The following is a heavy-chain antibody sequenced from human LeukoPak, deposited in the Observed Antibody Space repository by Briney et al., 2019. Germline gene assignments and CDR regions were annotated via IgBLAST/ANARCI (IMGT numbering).Heavy chain of an antibody. J-gene: IGHJ6*03. D-gene: IGHD6-19*01. CDR1: GFTFSGSA. CDR3: FISEAVPRSQNYYSYMDV. Sequence: GGSLRLSCAASGFTFSGSAIHWVRQASGKGLEWVGRIRTKGNNYATTHAASVKGRFTISRDDSKNTACLQMSSLKIEDTAVYYCFISEAVPRSQNYYSYMDVWGTGTTVTVSS. CDR2: IRTKGNNYAT. V-gene: IGHV3-73*01.